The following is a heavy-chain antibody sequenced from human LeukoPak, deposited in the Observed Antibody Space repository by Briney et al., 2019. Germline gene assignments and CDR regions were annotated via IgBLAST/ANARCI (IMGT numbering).Heavy chain of an antibody. J-gene: IGHJ4*02. CDR1: GYSFTNNW. V-gene: IGHV5-51*01. D-gene: IGHD6-6*01. CDR2: IYLADSNT. CDR3: ARPTPYSTSSGYYFDY. Sequence: GESLKISCKGSGYSFTNNWIGWVRQMPGTGLEWMGIIYLADSNTRYSPSFQGQVTIPADKSISTAYLQWSSLKPSDTALYYCARPTPYSTSSGYYFDYWTQGTLVTVSS.